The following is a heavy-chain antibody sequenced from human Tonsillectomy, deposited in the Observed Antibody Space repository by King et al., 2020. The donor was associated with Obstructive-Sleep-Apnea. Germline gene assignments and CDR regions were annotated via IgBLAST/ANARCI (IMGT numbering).Heavy chain of an antibody. CDR1: GFTFSSYA. J-gene: IGHJ4*02. D-gene: IGHD5-24*01. Sequence: VQLVESGGGLVQPGGSLRLSCAASGFTFSSYAMSWVRQAPGKGLEWVSAISGSGGSTYYADSVKGRFTISRDNSKNTLYLQMNSLRAEETAVYYCAKDQGGNEGWLQLRGAFDYWGQGTLVTVSS. CDR2: ISGSGGST. CDR3: AKDQGGNEGWLQLRGAFDY. V-gene: IGHV3-23*04.